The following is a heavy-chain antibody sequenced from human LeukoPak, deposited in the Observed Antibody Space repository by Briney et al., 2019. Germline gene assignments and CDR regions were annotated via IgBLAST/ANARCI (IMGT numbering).Heavy chain of an antibody. CDR3: VATTYSDYDGFDY. J-gene: IGHJ4*02. Sequence: GASVKVSCKASGYTFTAYYMHWVRQAPGQGLEWMGWINPNTGDTNYAQIFQGRVAMTRDTPISTAYMELSRLKSDDTAMYYCVATTYSDYDGFDYWGQGTLVTVSS. CDR1: GYTFTAYY. D-gene: IGHD4-17*01. V-gene: IGHV1-2*02. CDR2: INPNTGDT.